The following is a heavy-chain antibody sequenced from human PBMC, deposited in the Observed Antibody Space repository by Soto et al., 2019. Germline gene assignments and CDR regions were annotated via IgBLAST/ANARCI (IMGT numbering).Heavy chain of an antibody. V-gene: IGHV4-59*08. D-gene: IGHD4-17*01. CDR3: ARQVTDYGGYYYYMDV. Sequence: PSETLSLTCTVSGGSISSYYWSWIRQPPGKGLEWIGYIYYSGSTNYNPSLKSRVTISVDTSKNQFSLKLSSVTAADTAVYYCARQVTDYGGYYYYMDVSGKGTTVTVSS. CDR1: GGSISSYY. CDR2: IYYSGST. J-gene: IGHJ6*03.